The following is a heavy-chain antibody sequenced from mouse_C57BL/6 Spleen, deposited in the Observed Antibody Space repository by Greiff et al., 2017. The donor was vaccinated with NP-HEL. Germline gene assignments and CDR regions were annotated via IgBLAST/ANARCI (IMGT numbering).Heavy chain of an antibody. CDR3: ARPSDGGAMDY. J-gene: IGHJ4*01. V-gene: IGHV1-81*01. CDR1: GYTFTSYG. Sequence: QVQLQQSGAELARPGASVKLSCKASGYTFTSYGISWVKQRTGQGLEWIGEIYPRSGNTYYNEKFKGKATLTADKSSSTAYMELRSLTSEDSAVYFCARPSDGGAMDYWGQGTSVTVSS. CDR2: IYPRSGNT.